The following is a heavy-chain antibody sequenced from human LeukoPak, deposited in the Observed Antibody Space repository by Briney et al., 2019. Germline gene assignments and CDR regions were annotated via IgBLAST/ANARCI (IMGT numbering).Heavy chain of an antibody. CDR2: ISSSGSTT. Sequence: GGSLRLSCAASGFTFSDYYMSWIRQAPGKGLEWVSYISSSGSTTYYADSVKGRFTISRDNAKNSLYLQMNSLRAEDTAVYYCARAPPISPSYYDILIGYGLFDYWGQGTLVTVSS. J-gene: IGHJ4*02. CDR3: ARAPPISPSYYDILIGYGLFDY. D-gene: IGHD3-9*01. CDR1: GFTFSDYY. V-gene: IGHV3-11*04.